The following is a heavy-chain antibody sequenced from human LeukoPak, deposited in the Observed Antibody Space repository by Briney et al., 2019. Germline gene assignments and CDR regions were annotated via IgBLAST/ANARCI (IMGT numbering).Heavy chain of an antibody. Sequence: ASVKVSCKASGYTFTAYYMNWVRRATGQGLEWMGRINPNSGSTNFAQKFQGRVTMTRDTSISTAYMELSRLRSDDTAVHHCSRASYYGSGIDSWGQGTLVTVSS. V-gene: IGHV1-2*06. CDR3: SRASYYGSGIDS. J-gene: IGHJ4*02. CDR2: INPNSGST. CDR1: GYTFTAYY. D-gene: IGHD3-10*01.